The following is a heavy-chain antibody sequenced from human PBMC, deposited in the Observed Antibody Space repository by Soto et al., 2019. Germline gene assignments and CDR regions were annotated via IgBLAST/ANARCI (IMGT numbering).Heavy chain of an antibody. CDR3: ARGVGSGTYYNQYNWFDP. V-gene: IGHV1-18*01. CDR1: GYTFTNYG. CDR2: INTYNGNT. D-gene: IGHD3-10*01. J-gene: IGHJ5*02. Sequence: QVQLVQSGAEVKKPGASVKVSCKASGYTFTNYGISWVRQAPGQGLEWMGWINTYNGNTNHAQKLKGRVTMTTDTSTSTAYMELRSLGSDDTAVYYCARGVGSGTYYNQYNWFDPWGQGTLVTVS.